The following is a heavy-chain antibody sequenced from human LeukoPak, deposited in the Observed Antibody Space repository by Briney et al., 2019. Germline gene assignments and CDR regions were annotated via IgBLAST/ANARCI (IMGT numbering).Heavy chain of an antibody. D-gene: IGHD3-10*01. CDR3: AREAGRVGSYFPYYFDY. J-gene: IGHJ4*02. CDR1: GFTFSSYE. V-gene: IGHV3-48*03. CDR2: IGNSGSTI. Sequence: GGSLRHSCAASGFTFSSYEMNWVRQAPGKGLEWVSYIGNSGSTIYYADSVKGRFTISRDNAKNSLYLQMNSLRAEDTAVYYCAREAGRVGSYFPYYFDYWGQGTLVTVSS.